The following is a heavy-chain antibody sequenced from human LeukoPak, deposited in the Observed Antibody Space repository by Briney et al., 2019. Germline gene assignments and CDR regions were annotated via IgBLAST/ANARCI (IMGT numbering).Heavy chain of an antibody. V-gene: IGHV3-23*01. Sequence: GGSLRLSCEASGFTFSAYAMTWVRQAPGKGLEWVSSIGSDGKTHYSESVKGRFAISRDNSKNTLYLQMNSLRAEDTAIYYCAKHVYGGNLLPETWGQGTLVTVSS. J-gene: IGHJ4*02. CDR2: IGSDGKT. CDR1: GFTFSAYA. D-gene: IGHD4-23*01. CDR3: AKHVYGGNLLPET.